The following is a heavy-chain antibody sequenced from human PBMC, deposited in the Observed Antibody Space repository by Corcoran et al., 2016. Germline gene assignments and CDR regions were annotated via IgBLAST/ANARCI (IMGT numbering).Heavy chain of an antibody. V-gene: IGHV2-26*01. D-gene: IGHD6-13*01. CDR3: ARMPDSSTSLRIYYYYYGMDV. CDR2: IFSNDEK. J-gene: IGHJ6*02. CDR1: GFSLSNARMG. Sequence: QVTLKESGPVLVKPTETLTLTCTVSGFSLSNARMGVSWIRQPPGKALEWLAHIFSNDEKSYSTSLKSRLTISKDTSKSQVVLTMTNMDPVDTATYYCARMPDSSTSLRIYYYYYGMDVWGQGTTVTVSS.